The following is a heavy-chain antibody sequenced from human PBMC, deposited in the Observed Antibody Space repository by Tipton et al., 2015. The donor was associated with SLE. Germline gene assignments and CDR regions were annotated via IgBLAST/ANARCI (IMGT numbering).Heavy chain of an antibody. V-gene: IGHV4-38-2*02. CDR2: ISQSGIT. CDR3: ARDPIWSEGSVY. D-gene: IGHD1-1*01. CDR1: GYSISSGYH. J-gene: IGHJ4*02. Sequence: TLSLTCTVSGYSISSGYHWGWIRQPPGKGLEWIGSISQSGITHYNPSLESRVTISVDTSKNHFSLKLNSVTAADTAVYYCARDPIWSEGSVYWGQGTPVTVSS.